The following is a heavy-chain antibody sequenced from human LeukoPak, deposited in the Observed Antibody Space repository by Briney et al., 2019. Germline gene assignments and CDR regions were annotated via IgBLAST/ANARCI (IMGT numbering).Heavy chain of an antibody. CDR3: ARDRRSSSSNSILFDY. V-gene: IGHV1-18*01. Sequence: ASVKVSCKASGYTFTSYGISWVRQAPGQGLEWMGWISAYNGNTNYAQKLQGRVTMTTDTSTSTAYMELRSLRSGDTAVYYCARDRRSSSSNSILFDYWGQGSVVSVSS. CDR2: ISAYNGNT. CDR1: GYTFTSYG. D-gene: IGHD6-6*01. J-gene: IGHJ4*02.